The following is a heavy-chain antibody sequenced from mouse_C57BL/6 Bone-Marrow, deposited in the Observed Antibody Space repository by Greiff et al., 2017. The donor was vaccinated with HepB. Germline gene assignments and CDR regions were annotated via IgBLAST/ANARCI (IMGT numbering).Heavy chain of an antibody. V-gene: IGHV6-3*01. D-gene: IGHD2-3*01. CDR3: TLDGYYVAY. CDR2: IRLKSDNYAT. J-gene: IGHJ3*01. CDR1: GFTFSNYW. Sequence: EVMLVESGGGLVQPGGSMKLSCVASGFTFSNYWMNWVRQSPEKGLEWVAQIRLKSDNYATHYAESVKGRFTISRDDSKSSVYLQMNNLRAEDTGIYYCTLDGYYVAYWGQGTLVTVSA.